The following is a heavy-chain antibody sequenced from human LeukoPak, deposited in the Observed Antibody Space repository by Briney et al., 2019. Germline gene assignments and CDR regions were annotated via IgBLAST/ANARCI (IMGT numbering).Heavy chain of an antibody. CDR3: ATDLRWYYGSGPKY. D-gene: IGHD3-10*01. CDR1: GYTLTELS. J-gene: IGHJ4*02. CDR2: FDPEDGET. Sequence: ASVKVSCKVSGYTLTELSMHWVRQAPGKGLEWMGGFDPEDGETIYAQKFQGRVTMTEDTSTDTAYMELSSLRSEDTAVYYCATDLRWYYGSGPKYWGQGTLVTSPQ. V-gene: IGHV1-24*01.